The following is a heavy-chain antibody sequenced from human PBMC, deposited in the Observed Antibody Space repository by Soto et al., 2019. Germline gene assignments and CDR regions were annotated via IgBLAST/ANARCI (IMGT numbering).Heavy chain of an antibody. CDR3: ARVHSSRWSARYSSGWNAEDY. Sequence: SETLSLTCSVSGCANSSSNWWSWVRQPPGEGLEWIGEIYHSGSTNYNPSLTSRVTISVDKSKNQFSPKLSSVTAADTAVYYCARVHSSRWSARYSSGWNAEDYWGQRNLVTVCS. CDR2: IYHSGST. V-gene: IGHV4-4*02. D-gene: IGHD6-19*01. CDR1: GCANSSSNW. J-gene: IGHJ4*02.